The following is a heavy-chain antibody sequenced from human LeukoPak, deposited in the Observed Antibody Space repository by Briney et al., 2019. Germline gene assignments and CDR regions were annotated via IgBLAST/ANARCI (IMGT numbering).Heavy chain of an antibody. CDR2: IKQDGSEK. J-gene: IGHJ4*02. D-gene: IGHD3-10*01. CDR1: GVMFPSYW. Sequence: GGSLILSCAASGVMFPSYWMTWVRQAPGKGLEWVANIKQDGSEKYYVDSVKGRFTISRDNAKNSVYLQMNSLRAEDTAVYYCARRHHFGFLDSWGQGTLVTVSS. V-gene: IGHV3-7*04. CDR3: ARRHHFGFLDS.